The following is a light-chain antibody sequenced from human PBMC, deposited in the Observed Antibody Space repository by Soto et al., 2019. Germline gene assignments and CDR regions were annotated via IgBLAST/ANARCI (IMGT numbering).Light chain of an antibody. V-gene: IGLV2-14*01. CDR2: DVS. CDR1: SSDVGGYNY. J-gene: IGLJ1*01. CDR3: SSYTSSSTYV. Sequence: QSVLTQPASVSGSPGQSITISCTGTSSDVGGYNYVSWYQQHPGKAPKLMIYDVSNRPSGVSNRFSGSKSGNTASLTIPGVQAEDEADYYCSSYTSSSTYVFGTGTKVTVL.